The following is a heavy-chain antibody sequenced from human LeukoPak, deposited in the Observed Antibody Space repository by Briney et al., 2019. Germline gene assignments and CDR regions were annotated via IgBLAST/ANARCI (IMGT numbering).Heavy chain of an antibody. CDR3: ARAGRDDDSGVFDY. Sequence: PGGSLRLSCAASGLTVRTNYMTCVRQAPGKGLEWVSVIYSGGSTYYADSVKGRFTISRDNSKNTLYLQMKSLRAEDTGVYYCARAGRDDDSGVFDYWGQGTLVTVSS. V-gene: IGHV3-66*01. D-gene: IGHD5-24*01. J-gene: IGHJ4*02. CDR2: IYSGGST. CDR1: GLTVRTNY.